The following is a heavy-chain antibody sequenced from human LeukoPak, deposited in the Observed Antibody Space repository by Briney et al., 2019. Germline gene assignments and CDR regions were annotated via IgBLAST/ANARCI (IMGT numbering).Heavy chain of an antibody. CDR1: GFTFSSYG. V-gene: IGHV3-30*18. J-gene: IGHJ4*02. D-gene: IGHD3-10*01. CDR2: ISYDGSNK. Sequence: PGRSLRLSCAASGFTFSSYGMHWVRQAPGKGLEWAAVISYDGSNKYYADSVKGRFTISRDNSKNTLYLQMNSLRAEDTAVYYCAKDSAGDYYGSGGKGFDYWGQGTLVTASS. CDR3: AKDSAGDYYGSGGKGFDY.